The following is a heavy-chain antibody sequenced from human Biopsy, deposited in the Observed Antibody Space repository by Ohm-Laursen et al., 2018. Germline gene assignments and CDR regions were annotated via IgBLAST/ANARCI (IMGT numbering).Heavy chain of an antibody. CDR1: GDSVSSYY. CDR2: VYYTGST. CDR3: ARGSNDFGGLYFPR. J-gene: IGHJ4*02. D-gene: IGHD4-23*01. V-gene: IGHV4-59*02. Sequence: TLSLTCTVSGDSVSSYYWSWIRQPPGKGLEWIGYVYYTGSTDYNPSLQSRVTISVDTSKNHFPLRLSSLTAADTAVYYCARGSNDFGGLYFPRWGQGTLLTVSS.